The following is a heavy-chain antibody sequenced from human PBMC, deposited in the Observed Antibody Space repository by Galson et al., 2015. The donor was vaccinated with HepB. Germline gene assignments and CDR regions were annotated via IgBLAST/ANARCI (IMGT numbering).Heavy chain of an antibody. Sequence: PALVKPTQTLTLTCTFSGFSLSTSGVGVGWIRQPPGKALEWLALIYWDDDKRYSPSLKSRLTITKDTSKNQVVLTMTNMDPVDTATYYCAHVTSSWYSPYWYFDLWGRGTLVTVSS. V-gene: IGHV2-5*02. D-gene: IGHD6-13*01. CDR1: GFSLSTSGVG. CDR3: AHVTSSWYSPYWYFDL. CDR2: IYWDDDK. J-gene: IGHJ2*01.